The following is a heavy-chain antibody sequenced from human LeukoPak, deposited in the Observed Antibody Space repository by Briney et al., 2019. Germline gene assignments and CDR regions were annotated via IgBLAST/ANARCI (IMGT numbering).Heavy chain of an antibody. Sequence: GGSLRLSCAASGFTFSGYPMHWVRQAPGKGLDWVAIISDDGGRKFYAGSVKGRFTISRDNAKNSLYLQMNSLRAEDTAVYYCARACIAVAGIVDYWDQGTLVTVFS. CDR3: ARACIAVAGIVDY. CDR2: ISDDGGRK. CDR1: GFTFSGYP. J-gene: IGHJ4*02. V-gene: IGHV3-30*04. D-gene: IGHD6-19*01.